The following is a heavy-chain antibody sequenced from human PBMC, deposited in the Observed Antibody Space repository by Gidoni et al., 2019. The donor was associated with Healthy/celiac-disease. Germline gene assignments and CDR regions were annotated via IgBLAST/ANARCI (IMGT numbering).Heavy chain of an antibody. J-gene: IGHJ3*02. CDR2: VTSSGDST. V-gene: IGHV3-23*01. Sequence: EVQLLESGGTWVQPGGSLRLSCAASGCTFSIYVMTWVRQAPGKGLEWVSTVTSSGDSTFYADSVRGRFTISRDNSKNTLYMQMNSLRAEDTAIYYCAKDISSTWHNVFDIWGQGTMVTVSS. D-gene: IGHD2-2*01. CDR1: GCTFSIYV. CDR3: AKDISSTWHNVFDI.